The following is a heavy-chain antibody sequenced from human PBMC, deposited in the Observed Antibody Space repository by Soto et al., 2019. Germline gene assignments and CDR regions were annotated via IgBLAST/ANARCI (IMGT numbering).Heavy chain of an antibody. CDR2: IYSGGST. CDR3: AREGLSTVTTSSTLNGMDV. D-gene: IGHD4-17*01. CDR1: GFTVSSNY. J-gene: IGHJ6*02. Sequence: DVQVVESGGGLVQPGGSLRLSCAVSGFTVSSNYMSWVRQAPGKGLEWVSVIYSGGSTYYADSVKGRFTISRDNPKNTLLLQMNSLRAEDTAVYYCAREGLSTVTTSSTLNGMDVWGQGTTVTVSS. V-gene: IGHV3-66*01.